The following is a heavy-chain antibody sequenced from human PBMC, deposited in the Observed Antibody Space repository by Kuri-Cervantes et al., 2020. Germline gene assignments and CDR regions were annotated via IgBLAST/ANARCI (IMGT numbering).Heavy chain of an antibody. J-gene: IGHJ5*02. CDR2: INHSGST. V-gene: IGHV4-34*01. Sequence: GSLRLSCAVYGGSFSGYYWSWIRQPPGKGLEWIGEINHSGSTNYNPSLKSRVTTSVDTSKNQFSLKLSSVTAADTAVYYCARGAIGYCSSTSCYRGRSSSKNWFDPWGQGTLVTVSS. CDR3: ARGAIGYCSSTSCYRGRSSSKNWFDP. CDR1: GGSFSGYY. D-gene: IGHD2-2*01.